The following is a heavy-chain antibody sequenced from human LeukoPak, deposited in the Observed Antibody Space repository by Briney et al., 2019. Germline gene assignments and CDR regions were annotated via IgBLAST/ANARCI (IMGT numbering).Heavy chain of an antibody. CDR1: GFTFDDYA. CDR3: AKGMRSSSWYAVLFNAFDI. J-gene: IGHJ3*02. V-gene: IGHV3-9*01. CDR2: ISWNSGSI. Sequence: PGGSLRLSCAASGFTFDDYAMHWVRQAPGKGLEWVSGISWNSGSIGYADSVKGRFTISRDNAKNSLYLQMNSLRAEDTALYYCAKGMRSSSWYAVLFNAFDIWGQGTMVTVSS. D-gene: IGHD6-13*01.